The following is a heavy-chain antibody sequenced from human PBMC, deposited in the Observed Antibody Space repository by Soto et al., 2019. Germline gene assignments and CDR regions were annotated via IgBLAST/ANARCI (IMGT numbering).Heavy chain of an antibody. CDR1: GYTFTSYA. CDR3: ARDKNDFWSGYLPGSPSYFDY. J-gene: IGHJ4*02. CDR2: INAGNGNT. D-gene: IGHD3-3*01. Sequence: GASVKVSCKASGYTFTSYAMHWVRQAPGQRLEWMGWINAGNGNTKYSQKFQGRVTITRDTSASTAYMELSSLRSEDTAVYYCARDKNDFWSGYLPGSPSYFDYWGQGTLVTVSS. V-gene: IGHV1-3*01.